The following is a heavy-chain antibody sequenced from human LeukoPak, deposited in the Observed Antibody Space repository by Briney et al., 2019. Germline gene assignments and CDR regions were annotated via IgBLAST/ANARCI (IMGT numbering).Heavy chain of an antibody. CDR2: INHSGST. CDR3: ARSHVSSWYQGDAFDI. Sequence: KTSETLSLTCAVYGGSFSGYYWSWIRQPPGKGLEWIGEINHSGSTNYNPSLKSRVTISVGTSKNQFSLKLSSVTAADTAVYYCARSHVSSWYQGDAFDIWGQGTMVTVSS. D-gene: IGHD6-13*01. J-gene: IGHJ3*02. V-gene: IGHV4-34*01. CDR1: GGSFSGYY.